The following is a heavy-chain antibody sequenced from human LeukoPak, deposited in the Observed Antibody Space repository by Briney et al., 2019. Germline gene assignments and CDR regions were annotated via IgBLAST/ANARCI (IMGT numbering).Heavy chain of an antibody. D-gene: IGHD5-18*01. V-gene: IGHV1-69*01. J-gene: IGHJ5*02. CDR2: IIPIFGTA. Sequence: GSSVKVSCKASGGTFSSYAISWVRQAPGQGLEWMGGIIPIFGTANYAQKFQGRVTITADESTSTAYMELSSLRSEDTVVYYCARVSFRGYSYGYWFDPWGQGTLVTVSS. CDR3: ARVSFRGYSYGYWFDP. CDR1: GGTFSSYA.